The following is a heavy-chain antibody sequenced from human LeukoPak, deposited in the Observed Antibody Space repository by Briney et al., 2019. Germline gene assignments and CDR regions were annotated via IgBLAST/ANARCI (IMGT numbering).Heavy chain of an antibody. CDR3: TRDRGNDILTGYYDH. CDR1: GFFFSDYY. J-gene: IGHJ4*02. CDR2: ISSSGGTI. Sequence: GGSLRLSCAASGFFFSDYYMSWIRQAPGKGLEWVSDISSSGGTIYYAGSVKGRFTISRDNTKNLLYLQMDSLRAEDTAVYYCTRDRGNDILTGYYDHWGQGTLVTVSS. D-gene: IGHD3-9*01. V-gene: IGHV3-11*01.